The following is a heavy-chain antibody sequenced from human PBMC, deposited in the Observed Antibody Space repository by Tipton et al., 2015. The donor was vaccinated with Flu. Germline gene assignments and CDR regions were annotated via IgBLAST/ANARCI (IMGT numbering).Heavy chain of an antibody. J-gene: IGHJ3*02. D-gene: IGHD4-23*01. CDR2: IYTSGST. CDR1: GPSISSAAYY. CDR3: ARGPTVVTPVYAFDI. V-gene: IGHV4-61*02. Sequence: TLSLTCTVSGPSISSAAYYWSWIRQPAGKGLEWIGRIYTSGSTNYNPSLKSRVSISLDTSKKQFSLKLTSVTAADAAVYYCARGPTVVTPVYAFDIWGQGTMVTVSS.